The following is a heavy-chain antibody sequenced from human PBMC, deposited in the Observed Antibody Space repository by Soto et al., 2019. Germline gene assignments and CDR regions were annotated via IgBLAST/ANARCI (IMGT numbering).Heavy chain of an antibody. CDR2: ISGSGGNR. CDR3: AGRRGSDY. J-gene: IGHJ4*01. Sequence: GSLRLSCVPSVCTFSSYAMACVRQAPGKWLEWVSTISGSGGNRYYADSVKGRFTISRDNAKNSLYLQMNSLRVEDTAVYYCAGRRGSDYGGDG. D-gene: IGHD3-10*01. CDR1: VCTFSSYA. V-gene: IGHV3-23*01.